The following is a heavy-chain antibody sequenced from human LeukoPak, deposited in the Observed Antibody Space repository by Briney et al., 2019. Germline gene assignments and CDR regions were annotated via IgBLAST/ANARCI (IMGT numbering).Heavy chain of an antibody. CDR2: ISVYSGET. D-gene: IGHD3-22*01. V-gene: IGHV1-18*04. CDR1: GYIFTSYS. J-gene: IGHJ4*02. Sequence: ASVKVSCKASGYIFTSYSISWVRQAPGQGLEWMGWISVYSGETDYAQNLQGRVTMTTDTSTSTAYMELRSLRSDDTAVYYCAREGDYDSSGWHWGQGTLVTVSS. CDR3: AREGDYDSSGWH.